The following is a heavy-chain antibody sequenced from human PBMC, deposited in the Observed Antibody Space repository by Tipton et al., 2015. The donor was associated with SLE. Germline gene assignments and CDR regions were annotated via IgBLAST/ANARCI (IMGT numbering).Heavy chain of an antibody. Sequence: TLSLTCTVSGVSINTNYWSWIRQPPGKGLEWIGYIFYSGTTYYNPSLKGRPTISLDTSKKQFSLKLTSMTPADTAVYYCASPYCGPNCYGFEYWGQGHRVTVSS. CDR3: ASPYCGPNCYGFEY. CDR1: GVSINTNY. D-gene: IGHD2-21*01. J-gene: IGHJ4*02. V-gene: IGHV4-59*06. CDR2: IFYSGTT.